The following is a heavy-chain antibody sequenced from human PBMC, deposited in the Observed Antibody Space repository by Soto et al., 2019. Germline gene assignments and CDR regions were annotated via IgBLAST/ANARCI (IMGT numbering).Heavy chain of an antibody. Sequence: PRGSLRLSCAASGFTFSSYAMSWVRQAPGKGLEWVSAISGSGGSTYYADSVKGRFTISRDNSKNTLYLQMNSLRDEDTAVYYCAKDRDHSSSDAFDYWGQGTLVTVSS. J-gene: IGHJ4*02. CDR2: ISGSGGST. CDR3: AKDRDHSSSDAFDY. V-gene: IGHV3-23*01. D-gene: IGHD6-6*01. CDR1: GFTFSSYA.